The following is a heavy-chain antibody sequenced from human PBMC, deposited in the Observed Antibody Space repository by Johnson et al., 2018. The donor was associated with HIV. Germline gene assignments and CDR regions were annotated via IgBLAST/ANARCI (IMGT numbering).Heavy chain of an antibody. CDR3: AKDLGAAELTPDVFDL. V-gene: IGHV3-30*18. D-gene: IGHD1-7*01. CDR2: ISFDGSDK. CDR1: GFPFSSYG. J-gene: IGHJ3*01. Sequence: QVQLVESGGGLVQPGESLRLSCVASGFPFSSYGMHWVRQAPGKGLEWVAVISFDGSDKYYADSVKGRFTISRDNSKNTLYLQMNSLRIDDTGVYYCAKDLGAAELTPDVFDLWGQGTMVTVSS.